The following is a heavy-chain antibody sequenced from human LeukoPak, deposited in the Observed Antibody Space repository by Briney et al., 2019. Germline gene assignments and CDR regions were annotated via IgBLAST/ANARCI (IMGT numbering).Heavy chain of an antibody. CDR2: IYPGDSDT. CDR3: ARLGLYYDILTGQYYFDY. D-gene: IGHD3-9*01. Sequence: GESLKISCKGFGYSFTSYWIGWVRQMPGKGLEWMGIIYPGDSDTRYSPSFQGQVTISADKSISTAYLQWSSLKASDTAMYYCARLGLYYDILTGQYYFDYWGQGTLVTVSS. J-gene: IGHJ4*02. CDR1: GYSFTSYW. V-gene: IGHV5-51*01.